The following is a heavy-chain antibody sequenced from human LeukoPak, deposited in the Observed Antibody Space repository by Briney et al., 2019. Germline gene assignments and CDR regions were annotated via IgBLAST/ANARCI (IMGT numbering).Heavy chain of an antibody. CDR3: ASEDSSGWDAFDI. V-gene: IGHV1-46*01. D-gene: IGHD6-19*01. J-gene: IGHJ3*02. CDR1: GYTFTSYY. Sequence: GASVKVSCKASGYTFTSYYTHWVRQAPGQGLEWMGIINPSGGSTSRAQKFQGRVTMTRDTSTSTVYMELSSLRSEDTAVYYCASEDSSGWDAFDIWGQGTMVTVSS. CDR2: INPSGGST.